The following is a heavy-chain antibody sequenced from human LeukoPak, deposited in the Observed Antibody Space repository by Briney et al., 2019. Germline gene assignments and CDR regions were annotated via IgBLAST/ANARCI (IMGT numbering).Heavy chain of an antibody. CDR3: ARETVHY. V-gene: IGHV3-48*03. CDR2: IGRGYGIT. J-gene: IGHJ4*02. D-gene: IGHD4-17*01. CDR1: GFTFSNYE. Sequence: GGSLRLSCAASGFTFSNYEFNWVRQAPGKGLEWVSYIGRGYGITYYADSVKGRFTVSRDDAKNSLYLQMNSLRAEDTALYYCARETVHYWGQGILVTASS.